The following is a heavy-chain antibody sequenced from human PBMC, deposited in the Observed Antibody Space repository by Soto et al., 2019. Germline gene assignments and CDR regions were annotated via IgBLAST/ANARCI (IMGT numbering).Heavy chain of an antibody. Sequence: QVQLVQSGAEVKKPGSSVKVSCKASGGTFSSYAISWVRQAPGQGLEWLGGVIPSFGTANYEQKFQGRVPITADKSTSTAYMELRRRISEDTAGYYSARDKGVDSSSLYGAQRSDYYGIDFWGQGTTGTVSS. CDR3: ARDKGVDSSSLYGAQRSDYYGIDF. CDR1: GGTFSSYA. J-gene: IGHJ6*02. V-gene: IGHV1-69*06. D-gene: IGHD6-13*01. CDR2: VIPSFGTA.